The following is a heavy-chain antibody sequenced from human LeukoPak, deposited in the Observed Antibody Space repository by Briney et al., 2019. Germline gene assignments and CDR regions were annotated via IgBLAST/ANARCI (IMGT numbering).Heavy chain of an antibody. Sequence: SETLSLTCTVSGGSISSSSYDWGWLRQPPGKGLDWIGSIYYSGSTYYNPSLKSRVTISVDTSNNQLSLKLSSVTAADTAVYYCARHTSGSYGLDYWGQGTLVTVSS. J-gene: IGHJ4*02. D-gene: IGHD1-26*01. CDR3: ARHTSGSYGLDY. CDR1: GGSISSSSYD. V-gene: IGHV4-39*01. CDR2: IYYSGST.